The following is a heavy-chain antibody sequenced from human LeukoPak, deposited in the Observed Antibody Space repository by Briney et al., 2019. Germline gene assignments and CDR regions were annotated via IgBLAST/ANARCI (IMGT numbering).Heavy chain of an antibody. Sequence: SETLSLTCTVSGGSINSYYWSWIRQPAGKGLEWIGRVYANDNTNYTPSLKGRVTMAGDTSKNQFSLTLTSVTAADTAVYYCARGGNRYFDYWGQGTLVTVST. J-gene: IGHJ4*02. CDR1: GGSINSYY. CDR3: ARGGNRYFDY. D-gene: IGHD2/OR15-2a*01. CDR2: VYANDNT. V-gene: IGHV4-4*07.